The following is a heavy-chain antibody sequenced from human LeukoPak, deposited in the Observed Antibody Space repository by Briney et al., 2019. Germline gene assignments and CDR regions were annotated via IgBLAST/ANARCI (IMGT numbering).Heavy chain of an antibody. CDR2: FSGSGNRA. Sequence: GGSLRLSCAASGFTFNKYAMTWVRQAPGRGLEWVSTFSGSGNRAYYADSVKGRFTISRDNSKNTPYLVLNSLGAEDTAVYYCAQGTAAQGHWGQGTLVTVSS. CDR3: AQGTAAQGH. D-gene: IGHD1-1*01. CDR1: GFTFNKYA. J-gene: IGHJ4*02. V-gene: IGHV3-23*01.